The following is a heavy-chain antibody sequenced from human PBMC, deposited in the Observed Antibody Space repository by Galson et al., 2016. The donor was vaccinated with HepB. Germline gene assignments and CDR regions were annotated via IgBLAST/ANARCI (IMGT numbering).Heavy chain of an antibody. CDR3: ARDPYDNSGYYYFDY. V-gene: IGHV1-18*01. Sequence: SVKVSCKASGYSFRNHGISWVRQAPGQGLEWMGWISGYNGNTNYAQSLQGRVTMTTDTSTGTAYMELRSLRSDDPAVYYCARDPYDNSGYYYFDYWGQGTLVTVSS. CDR2: ISGYNGNT. J-gene: IGHJ4*02. D-gene: IGHD3-22*01. CDR1: GYSFRNHG.